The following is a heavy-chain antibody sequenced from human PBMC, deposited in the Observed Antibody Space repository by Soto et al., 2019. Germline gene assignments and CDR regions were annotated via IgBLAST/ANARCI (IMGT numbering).Heavy chain of an antibody. CDR3: ARESEDLTSNFDY. V-gene: IGHV3-21*06. CDR2: ISSTTHYI. CDR1: GFTFTRYS. Sequence: GGSLRLSCAASGFTFTRYSMNWVRQSPGKGLEWVSSISSTTHYIYYADSMRGRFTISRDNAKNAVYLEMNSLRAEDTAVYYCARESEDLTSNFDYWGQGTLVTVSS. J-gene: IGHJ4*02.